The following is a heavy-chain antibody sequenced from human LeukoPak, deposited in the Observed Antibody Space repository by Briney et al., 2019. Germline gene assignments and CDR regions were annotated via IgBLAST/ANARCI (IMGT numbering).Heavy chain of an antibody. J-gene: IGHJ4*02. D-gene: IGHD1-26*01. Sequence: ASVKVSCKISGYTLTDLPMHWVRQAPGKGLEWMGGFDPEDGGAIYAQIFQGRVTMTEDTSTDTAYLELSSLRSEDTAVYYCARVGAKRIGYWGQGTLVTVSS. CDR1: GYTLTDLP. CDR3: ARVGAKRIGY. V-gene: IGHV1-24*01. CDR2: FDPEDGGA.